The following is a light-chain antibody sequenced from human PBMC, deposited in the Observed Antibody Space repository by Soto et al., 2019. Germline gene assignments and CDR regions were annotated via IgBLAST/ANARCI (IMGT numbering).Light chain of an antibody. CDR2: EVS. CDR1: SSDVGRYDY. V-gene: IGLV2-14*01. Sequence: QSALTQPASVSGSPGQSITISCTGTSSDVGRYDYVSWYQLHPGKAPKLMVFEVSNRPSGVSYRFSGSKSGNTASLTISGLQADDEADYYCQSCDSSLSGSGVFGTGTKVTVL. CDR3: QSCDSSLSGSGV. J-gene: IGLJ1*01.